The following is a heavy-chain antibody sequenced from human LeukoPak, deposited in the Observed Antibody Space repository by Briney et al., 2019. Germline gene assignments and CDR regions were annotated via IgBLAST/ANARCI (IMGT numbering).Heavy chain of an antibody. CDR2: IRYDGSNK. CDR1: GFTFSSYG. D-gene: IGHD1-26*01. J-gene: IGHJ4*02. V-gene: IGHV3-30*02. CDR3: ARENVGAVDY. Sequence: GGSLRLSCAASGFTFSSYGMHWVRQAPGKGLEWVAFIRYDGSNKYYADSVKGRFTISRDNAKNSLYLQMNSLRAEDTAVYYCARENVGAVDYWGQGTLVTVSS.